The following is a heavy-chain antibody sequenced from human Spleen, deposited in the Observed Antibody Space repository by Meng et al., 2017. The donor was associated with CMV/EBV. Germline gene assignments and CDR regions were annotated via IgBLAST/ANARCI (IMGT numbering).Heavy chain of an antibody. J-gene: IGHJ4*02. D-gene: IGHD4-17*01. CDR3: ARGLYGRRGLDY. Sequence: QVHLQHGGAGLLKPSEPLSLTGVVYGGSFSGYYWSWIRQPPGKGLEWIGEINHSGSTNYNPSLKSRVTISVDTSKNQFSLKLSSVTAADTAVYYCARGLYGRRGLDYWGQGTLVTVSS. CDR2: INHSGST. V-gene: IGHV4-34*01. CDR1: GGSFSGYY.